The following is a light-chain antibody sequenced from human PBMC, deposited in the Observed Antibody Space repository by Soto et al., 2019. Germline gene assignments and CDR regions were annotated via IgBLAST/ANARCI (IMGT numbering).Light chain of an antibody. V-gene: IGKV1-5*03. CDR3: QQYNSYSRT. CDR2: KAS. J-gene: IGKJ1*01. Sequence: DIQVAPAPSTPAAPLGTSGPNPLRASQSISSWLAWYQQKPGKAPKLLIYKASSLESGVPSRFSGSGSGTEFTLTISSLQPDDFATYYCQQYNSYSRTFGQGTKVDIK. CDR1: QSISSW.